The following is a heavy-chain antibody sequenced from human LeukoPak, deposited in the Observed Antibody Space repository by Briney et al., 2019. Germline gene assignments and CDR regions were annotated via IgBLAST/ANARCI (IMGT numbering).Heavy chain of an antibody. CDR2: IRSDGGSS. Sequence: PGGSLRLSCAASGFTFSSYFWVHWVRQAPGKGLVWVSRIRSDGGSSTYAASVKGRFTISRDNAKNTLYLQMNTLRAEDTAVYYCVRDLDLGGYSSFVSWGQGTLVTVSS. V-gene: IGHV3-74*01. D-gene: IGHD4-23*01. J-gene: IGHJ4*02. CDR1: GFTFSSYFW. CDR3: VRDLDLGGYSSFVS.